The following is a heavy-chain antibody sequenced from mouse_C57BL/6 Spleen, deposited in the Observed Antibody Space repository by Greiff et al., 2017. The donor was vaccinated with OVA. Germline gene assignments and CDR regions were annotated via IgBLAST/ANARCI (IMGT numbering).Heavy chain of an antibody. D-gene: IGHD2-4*01. CDR3: ARIFDYDGYYFDY. CDR1: GYSITSGYD. V-gene: IGHV3-1*01. Sequence: EVKVVESGPGMVKPSQSLSLTCTVTGYSITSGYDWHWIRHFPGNKLEWMGYISYSGSTNYNPSLKSRISITHDTSKNHFFLKLNSVTTEDTATYYCARIFDYDGYYFDYWGQGTTLTVSS. CDR2: ISYSGST. J-gene: IGHJ2*01.